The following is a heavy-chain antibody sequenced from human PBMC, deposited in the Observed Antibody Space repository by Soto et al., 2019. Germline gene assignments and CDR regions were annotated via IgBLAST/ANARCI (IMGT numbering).Heavy chain of an antibody. CDR2: ISYDGSNK. CDR3: ANALVVSAYLDY. V-gene: IGHV3-30*18. Sequence: GGSLRLSCAASGFTFSSYGMHWVRQAPGKGLEWVAVISYDGSNKYYADSVKGRFTISRDNSKNTLYLQMNSLRAEDTAVYYCANALVVSAYLDYWGQGTLVTVSS. D-gene: IGHD2-15*01. J-gene: IGHJ4*02. CDR1: GFTFSSYG.